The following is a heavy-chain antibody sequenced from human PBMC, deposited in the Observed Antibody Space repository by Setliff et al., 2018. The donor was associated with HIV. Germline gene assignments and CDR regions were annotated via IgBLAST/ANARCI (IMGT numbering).Heavy chain of an antibody. D-gene: IGHD3-22*01. Sequence: SETLSLTCTVSGYSISSGYYWGWIRQPPGKGLEWIGSIYHSGSTYYNPSLKSRVTISVDTSKNQFSLKLSSVTAADTAVFYCARLTTTYYYDSSAYYHPVWGQGTLVTVSS. J-gene: IGHJ4*02. CDR1: GYSISSGYY. V-gene: IGHV4-38-2*02. CDR2: IYHSGST. CDR3: ARLTTTYYYDSSAYYHPV.